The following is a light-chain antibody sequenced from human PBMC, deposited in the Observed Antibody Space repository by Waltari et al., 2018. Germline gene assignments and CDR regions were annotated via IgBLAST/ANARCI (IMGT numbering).Light chain of an antibody. J-gene: IGLJ3*02. V-gene: IGLV2-14*03. CDR3: SSYTSDSTIV. Sequence: QSALNQPASVSGSPGQSTTIPCIGTGQDVGNYNYVSWYQCHPGQAPKLMIYDVTARPSGVSDRFSGSKSGNTASLTISGLQTEDEAFYYCSSYTSDSTIVFGGGTRLTVL. CDR1: GQDVGNYNY. CDR2: DVT.